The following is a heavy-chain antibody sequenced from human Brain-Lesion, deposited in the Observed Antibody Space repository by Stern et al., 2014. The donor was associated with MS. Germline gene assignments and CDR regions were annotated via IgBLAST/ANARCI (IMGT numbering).Heavy chain of an antibody. J-gene: IGHJ6*02. CDR3: ARGRVVPGFQYYATDV. D-gene: IGHD2-2*01. V-gene: IGHV4-61*02. Sequence: VQLEESGPGLVKPSQTLSLSCTVSGGSISSGGYYWSWIRQPAGKGPAWIGRIFNSGSTSYNPSLKRRVPHSIEPATHHVSQRLNSMPAADTAVYYCARGRVVPGFQYYATDVWGQGTTVIVSS. CDR1: GGSISSGGYY. CDR2: IFNSGST.